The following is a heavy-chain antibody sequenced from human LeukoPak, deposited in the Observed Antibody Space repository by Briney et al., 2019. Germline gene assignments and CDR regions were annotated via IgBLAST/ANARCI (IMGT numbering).Heavy chain of an antibody. CDR1: GFTFSNYA. Sequence: PGGSLRLSCAASGFTFSNYAMTWVRQAPGKGLEWVSVISGSGSNTDYAAPVKGRFTISRDDSKNTLYLQMNSLKTEDTAVYYCTTDRVGTTTPGYYGLDVWGQGTTVTVSS. V-gene: IGHV3-23*01. CDR3: TTDRVGTTTPGYYGLDV. CDR2: ISGSGSNT. J-gene: IGHJ6*02. D-gene: IGHD1-26*01.